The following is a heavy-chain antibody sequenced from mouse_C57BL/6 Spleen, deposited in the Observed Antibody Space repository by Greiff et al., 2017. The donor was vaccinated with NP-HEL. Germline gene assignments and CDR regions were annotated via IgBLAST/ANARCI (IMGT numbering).Heavy chain of an antibody. J-gene: IGHJ2*01. CDR3: AKEGPTVVAGSPYYFDY. Sequence: QVQLQQSGPGLVAPSQSLSITCTVSGFSLTSYGVSWVRQPPGKGLEWLGVIWGDGSTNYHSALISRLSISKDNSKSQVFLKLNSLQTDDTATYYCAKEGPTVVAGSPYYFDYWGQGTTLTVSS. V-gene: IGHV2-3*01. D-gene: IGHD1-1*01. CDR1: GFSLTSYG. CDR2: IWGDGST.